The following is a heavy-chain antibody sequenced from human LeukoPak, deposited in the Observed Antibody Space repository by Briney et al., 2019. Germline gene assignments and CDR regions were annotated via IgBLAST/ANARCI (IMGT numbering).Heavy chain of an antibody. D-gene: IGHD3-9*01. V-gene: IGHV4-39*07. Sequence: PSETLSLTCTVSGGSISSSSYYWGWIRQPPGKGLEWIGGIYYSGSTYYNPSLKSRVTISVDTSKNQFSLKLSSVTAADTAVYYCARTISVGYDILTGYYGPKAFDIWGQGTMVTVSS. CDR3: ARTISVGYDILTGYYGPKAFDI. CDR1: GGSISSSSYY. J-gene: IGHJ3*02. CDR2: IYYSGST.